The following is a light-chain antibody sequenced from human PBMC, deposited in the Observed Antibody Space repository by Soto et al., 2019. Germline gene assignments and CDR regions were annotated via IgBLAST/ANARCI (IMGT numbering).Light chain of an antibody. Sequence: DIQLTQPPSTLSGSVGDRVTITCRASQTTSSWLAWYQQKPGKAPKLRIYTASTLKSGVPSRFSGSESGTEFTLTTSSLQPDDFATYNCQHYNSYSEAFGQGTKV. V-gene: IGKV1-5*03. CDR3: QHYNSYSEA. CDR1: QTTSSW. CDR2: TAS. J-gene: IGKJ1*01.